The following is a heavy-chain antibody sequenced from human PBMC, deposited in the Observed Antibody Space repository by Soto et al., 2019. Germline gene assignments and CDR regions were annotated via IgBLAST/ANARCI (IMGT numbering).Heavy chain of an antibody. Sequence: GGSLRLSCAASGFTFSSYSMNWVRQAPGKGLEWVSSISSSSSYIYYADSVKGRFTISRDNAKNSLYLQMNSLRAEDTAVYYCARDTTIFGVVILYYYYYYMDVWGKGTTVTVSS. J-gene: IGHJ6*03. CDR2: ISSSSSYI. CDR1: GFTFSSYS. D-gene: IGHD3-3*01. V-gene: IGHV3-21*01. CDR3: ARDTTIFGVVILYYYYYYMDV.